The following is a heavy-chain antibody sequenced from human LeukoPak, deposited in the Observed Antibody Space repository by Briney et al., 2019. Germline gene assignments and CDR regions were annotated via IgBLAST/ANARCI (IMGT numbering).Heavy chain of an antibody. CDR1: GFTYSSYA. CDR2: ISGSGGST. D-gene: IGHD3-22*01. Sequence: GRSLRLSCAASGFTYSSYAMSWVRQAPGKGLEWVSGISGSGGSTYYADSVKGRFTISRDNSKNTLYLQMNSLRAEDTAVYYCATADSSDYYFSRSYYSNYMDVWGKGTTVTVSS. CDR3: ATADSSDYYFSRSYYSNYMDV. V-gene: IGHV3-23*01. J-gene: IGHJ6*03.